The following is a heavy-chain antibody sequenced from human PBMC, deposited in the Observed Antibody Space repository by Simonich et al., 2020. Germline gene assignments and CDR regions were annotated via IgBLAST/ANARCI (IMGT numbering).Heavy chain of an antibody. Sequence: EVQLLESGGGLVQPGGSLRLSCAASGFTFSSYAMSWVRQAPGKGLGWVSAIGGNGGNTYYEDSGKGRFTISRDNSKNTLYLQMNSLRAEDTAVYYCAKDSSLVGATDWFDPWGQGTLVTVSS. D-gene: IGHD1-26*01. CDR3: AKDSSLVGATDWFDP. J-gene: IGHJ5*02. CDR2: IGGNGGNT. V-gene: IGHV3-23*01. CDR1: GFTFSSYA.